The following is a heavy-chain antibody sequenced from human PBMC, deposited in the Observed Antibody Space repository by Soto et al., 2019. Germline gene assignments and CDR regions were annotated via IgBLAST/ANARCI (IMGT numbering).Heavy chain of an antibody. D-gene: IGHD3-10*01. J-gene: IGHJ6*03. V-gene: IGHV3-23*01. Sequence: GGSLRLSCAASGFTFSSYAMSWVRQAPGKGLEWVSAISGSGGSTYYADSVKGRFTISRDNSKNTLYLQRNSLRAEDTAVYYCAKDLPDRPPGYYGSGSAAGGRNPPNDSYMDVWGKGTTVTVSS. CDR3: AKDLPDRPPGYYGSGSAAGGRNPPNDSYMDV. CDR2: ISGSGGST. CDR1: GFTFSSYA.